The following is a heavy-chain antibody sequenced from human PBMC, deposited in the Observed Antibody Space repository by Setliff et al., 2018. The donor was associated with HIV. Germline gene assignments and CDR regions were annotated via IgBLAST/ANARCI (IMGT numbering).Heavy chain of an antibody. CDR3: AKDRAGSGGSYALDF. D-gene: IGHD1-26*01. CDR2: ISGSGDKT. V-gene: IGHV3-23*01. Sequence: GRSLRLSCAASGFTFNTYAMSWVRQAPGKGLESVSAISGSGDKTYYADSVKGRFTISRDNSKNTLYLQMNSLRAEDTAIYYCAKDRAGSGGSYALDFWGHGTLVTVSS. J-gene: IGHJ4*01. CDR1: GFTFNTYA.